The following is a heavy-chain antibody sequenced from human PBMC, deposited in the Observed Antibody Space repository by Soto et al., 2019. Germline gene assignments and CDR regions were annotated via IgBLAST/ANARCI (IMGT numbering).Heavy chain of an antibody. V-gene: IGHV3-74*01. Sequence: GGSLRLSCAASGFTFSSYAMSWVRQAPGKGLVWVARINSEGTTTYYADSVRGRFTVSRDNAKNTLYLQLNGLRGDDTALYYCGRAPGGTGIVDYWGRGTLVTVSS. CDR1: GFTFSSYA. J-gene: IGHJ4*02. CDR2: INSEGTTT. D-gene: IGHD3-16*01. CDR3: GRAPGGTGIVDY.